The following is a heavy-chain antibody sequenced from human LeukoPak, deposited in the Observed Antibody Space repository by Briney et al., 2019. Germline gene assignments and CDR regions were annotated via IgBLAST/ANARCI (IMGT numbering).Heavy chain of an antibody. CDR3: AQMAARTPSWYFDL. J-gene: IGHJ2*01. Sequence: GGSLRLSCAASGFTFSSYEMNWVRQAPGKGLEWVSVIYSGGSTYYADSVKGRFTISRDNSKNTLYLQMNSLRAEDTAVYYCAQMAARTPSWYFDLWGRGTLVTVSS. CDR1: GFTFSSYE. V-gene: IGHV3-53*01. CDR2: IYSGGST. D-gene: IGHD5-24*01.